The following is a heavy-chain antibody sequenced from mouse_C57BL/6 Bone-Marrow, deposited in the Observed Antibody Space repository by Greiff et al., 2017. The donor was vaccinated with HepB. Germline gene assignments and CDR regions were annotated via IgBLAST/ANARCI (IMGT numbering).Heavy chain of an antibody. V-gene: IGHV14-4*01. J-gene: IGHJ3*01. D-gene: IGHD3-3*01. Sequence: VQLQQSGAELVRPGASVKLSCTASGFNIKDDYMHWVKQRPEQGLEWIGWIDPGNGDTEYASKFQGKATITADTSSNTAYLQLSSLTSEDTAVYYCTTGWAWFAYWGRGTLVTVSA. CDR3: TTGWAWFAY. CDR1: GFNIKDDY. CDR2: IDPGNGDT.